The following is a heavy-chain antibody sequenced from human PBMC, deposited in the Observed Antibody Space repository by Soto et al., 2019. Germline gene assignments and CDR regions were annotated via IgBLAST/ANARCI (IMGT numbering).Heavy chain of an antibody. D-gene: IGHD6-13*01. J-gene: IGHJ6*02. CDR3: ARHMSSSWYYYYGMDV. CDR1: GGSISSSSYY. CDR2: IYYSGST. Sequence: SETLSLTCTVSGGSISSSSYYWGWIRQPPGKGLEWIGSIYYSGSTYYNPSLKSRVTISVDTSKNQFSLKLSSVTAADTAVYYCARHMSSSWYYYYGMDVWGQGTTVTVSS. V-gene: IGHV4-39*01.